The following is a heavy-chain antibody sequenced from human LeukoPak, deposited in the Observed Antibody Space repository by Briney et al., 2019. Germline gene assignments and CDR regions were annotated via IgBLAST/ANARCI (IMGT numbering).Heavy chain of an antibody. CDR3: ARGAAAAGTYYYYYMDV. CDR1: GGSISSYY. D-gene: IGHD6-13*01. CDR2: IYDSVST. V-gene: IGHV4-59*01. J-gene: IGHJ6*03. Sequence: SETLSFTCTVSGGSISSYYWSWIRQPPGKGLEWIGYIYDSVSTNYNPSLKSRVTISVDTSKNQFSLKLSSVTAADTAVYYCARGAAAAGTYYYYYMDVWGKGTTVTVSS.